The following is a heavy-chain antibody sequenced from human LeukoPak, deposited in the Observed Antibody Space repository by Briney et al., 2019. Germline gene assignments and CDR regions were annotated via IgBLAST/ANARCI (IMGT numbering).Heavy chain of an antibody. V-gene: IGHV1-69*01. J-gene: IGHJ2*01. CDR1: GGTFSSYA. Sequence: ASVRVSCKASGGTFSSYAISWVRQAPGQGLEWMRGIIPIFGTANYAQKFQGRVTITADESTSTAYMELSSLRSEDTAVYYCARAQDWYFDLWGRGTLVTVSS. CDR3: ARAQDWYFDL. CDR2: IIPIFGTA.